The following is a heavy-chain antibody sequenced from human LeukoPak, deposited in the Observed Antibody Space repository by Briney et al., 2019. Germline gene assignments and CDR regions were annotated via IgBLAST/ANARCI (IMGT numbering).Heavy chain of an antibody. J-gene: IGHJ6*03. Sequence: SETLSLTCTVSGGSISSGGSYWSWIRQHPGKGLEWIGYIYYSGSTCYNPSLKSRVTISVDTSKNQFSLKLSSVTAADTAVYYCAKGVVPAAPSYYYYYMDVWGKGTTVTVSS. V-gene: IGHV4-31*03. CDR2: IYYSGST. CDR1: GGSISSGGSY. D-gene: IGHD2-2*01. CDR3: AKGVVPAAPSYYYYYMDV.